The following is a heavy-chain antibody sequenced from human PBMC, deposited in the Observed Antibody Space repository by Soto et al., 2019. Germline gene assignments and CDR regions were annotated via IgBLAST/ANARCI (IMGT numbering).Heavy chain of an antibody. Sequence: CTVSGVCNSSGGYSSRRLRQHPGKGLEWIGYIYCSGNNCYNPYLNSRVTISVDTSNNQFSLKLSSVTAEDTAVYYCARDRHYYGSGSPEYNWFGPWGQGSLFT. CDR3: ARDRHYYGSGSPEYNWFGP. J-gene: IGHJ5*02. CDR1: GVCNSSGGYS. CDR2: IYCSGNN. D-gene: IGHD3-10*01. V-gene: IGHV4-31*03.